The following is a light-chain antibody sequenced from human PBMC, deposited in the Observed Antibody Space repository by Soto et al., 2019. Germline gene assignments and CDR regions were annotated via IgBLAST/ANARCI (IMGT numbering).Light chain of an antibody. Sequence: QSVLTQPASVSGSPGQSITISCTGTISDLGTYNYVSWYQQHPGKAPRLMIFEVSNRPSGVSNRFSGSKSGYTASLTISGLQAEDEADYYCSSYTSDSTWVFGGGTQLTVL. J-gene: IGLJ3*02. CDR2: EVS. CDR1: ISDLGTYNY. CDR3: SSYTSDSTWV. V-gene: IGLV2-14*01.